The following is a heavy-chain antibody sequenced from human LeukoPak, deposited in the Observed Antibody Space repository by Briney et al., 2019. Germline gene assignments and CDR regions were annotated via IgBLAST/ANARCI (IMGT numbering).Heavy chain of an antibody. J-gene: IGHJ6*03. CDR2: INPNSGGT. CDR1: GYTFTGYY. CDR3: ARGGVVPSYYYYMDV. V-gene: IGHV1-2*02. Sequence: ASVKVSCKASGYTFTGYYMHWVRQAPGQGLEWMGWINPNSGGTNYAQKFQGRVTMTRDTSISTAYMELSRLRSDDTAVYYCARGGVVPSYYYYMDVWGKGTTVTVSS. D-gene: IGHD3-3*01.